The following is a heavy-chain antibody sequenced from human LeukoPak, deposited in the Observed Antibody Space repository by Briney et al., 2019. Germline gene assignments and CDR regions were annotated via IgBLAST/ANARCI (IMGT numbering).Heavy chain of an antibody. V-gene: IGHV3-48*03. CDR3: ARDGDYRNYYYGMDV. D-gene: IGHD4-11*01. J-gene: IGHJ6*02. CDR2: ISSSGSTI. Sequence: GGSLRLSCAASGFTFSSYEMNWVRQAPGKGLERVSYISSSGSTIYYADSVKGRFTISRDNAKNSLYLQMNSLRAEDTAVYYCARDGDYRNYYYGMDVWGQGTTVTVSS. CDR1: GFTFSSYE.